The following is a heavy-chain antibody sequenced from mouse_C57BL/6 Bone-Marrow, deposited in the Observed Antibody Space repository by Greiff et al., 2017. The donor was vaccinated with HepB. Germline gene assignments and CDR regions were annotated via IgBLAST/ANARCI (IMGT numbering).Heavy chain of an antibody. Sequence: EVKLVESGAELVRPGASVKLSCTASGFNIQDDYMHWVKQRPEQGLEWIGWIDPENGDTEYASKFQGKATITADTSSNTADLQLSSLTSEDTAVYYCTTCDPYFDYWGQGTTLTVSS. J-gene: IGHJ2*01. D-gene: IGHD2-13*01. V-gene: IGHV14-4*01. CDR1: GFNIQDDY. CDR3: TTCDPYFDY. CDR2: IDPENGDT.